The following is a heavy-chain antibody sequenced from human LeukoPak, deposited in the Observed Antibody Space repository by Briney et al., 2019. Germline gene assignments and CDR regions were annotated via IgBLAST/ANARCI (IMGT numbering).Heavy chain of an antibody. CDR2: ISWNSGSI. CDR3: AKTPGYSSGWSLYFDY. CDR1: GFTFDDYA. D-gene: IGHD6-19*01. J-gene: IGHJ4*02. Sequence: GGSLRLSCAASGFTFDDYAMHWVRQAPGKGLEWVSGISWNSGSIGYADSVKGRFTISRDNAKNSLYLQMNSLRAEDTALYYCAKTPGYSSGWSLYFDYWGQGTLVTVSS. V-gene: IGHV3-9*01.